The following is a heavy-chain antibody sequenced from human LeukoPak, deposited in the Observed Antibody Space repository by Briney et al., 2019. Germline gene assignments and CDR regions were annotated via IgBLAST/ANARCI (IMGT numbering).Heavy chain of an antibody. CDR1: GGSISSYY. D-gene: IGHD1-26*01. Sequence: SETLSLICTVSGGSISSYYWSWIRQPPGKGLEWIGYIYYSGSTNYNPSLKSRVTISVDTSKNQFSLKLSSVTAADTAAYYCARDKGELSDAFDIWGQGTMVTVSS. J-gene: IGHJ3*02. CDR3: ARDKGELSDAFDI. CDR2: IYYSGST. V-gene: IGHV4-59*12.